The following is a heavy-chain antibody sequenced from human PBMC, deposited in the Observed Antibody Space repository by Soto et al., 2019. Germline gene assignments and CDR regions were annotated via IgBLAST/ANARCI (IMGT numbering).Heavy chain of an antibody. D-gene: IGHD3-22*01. Sequence: PGGSLRLSCAASGFTFSSYAMSWVRQAPGKGLEWVSAISGSGGSTYYADSVKGRFTISRDNSKNTLYLQMNSLRPEDTAVYYCAKGLYYYDSSGLSSAFDIWGQGTMVTVSS. V-gene: IGHV3-23*01. J-gene: IGHJ3*02. CDR1: GFTFSSYA. CDR3: AKGLYYYDSSGLSSAFDI. CDR2: ISGSGGST.